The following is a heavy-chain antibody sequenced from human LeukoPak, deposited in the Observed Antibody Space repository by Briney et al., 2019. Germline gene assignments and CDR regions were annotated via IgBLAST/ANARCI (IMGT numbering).Heavy chain of an antibody. CDR3: ARGLDSGTYYFDY. Sequence: SETLSLTCAVYGGSFSGYYWSWIRQPPGKGLEWIGEINHSGSTNYNPSLKSRVTISVDTSENQFSLKLSSVTAADTAVYYCARGLDSGTYYFDYWGQGTLVTVSS. V-gene: IGHV4-34*01. J-gene: IGHJ4*02. CDR2: INHSGST. D-gene: IGHD1-1*01. CDR1: GGSFSGYY.